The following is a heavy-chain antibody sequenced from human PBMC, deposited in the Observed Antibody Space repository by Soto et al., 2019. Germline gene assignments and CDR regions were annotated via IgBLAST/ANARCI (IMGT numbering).Heavy chain of an antibody. J-gene: IGHJ4*02. CDR2: ILPTGST. CDR3: ARGTDSRKTGY. CDR1: GVSITDHY. D-gene: IGHD1-1*01. V-gene: IGHV4-59*11. Sequence: QVQLQESGPGLVKPSETLSLTCTVSGVSITDHYRCWLRQPPGKGLEWIGCILPTGSTIYIPSLKSPVAISQGTSKHQFSLRLSSVTAADTAVYYCARGTDSRKTGYWGKGTLVAVPS.